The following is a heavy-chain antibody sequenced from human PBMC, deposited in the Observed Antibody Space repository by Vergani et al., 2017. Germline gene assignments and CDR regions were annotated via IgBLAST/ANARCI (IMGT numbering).Heavy chain of an antibody. CDR2: IIPILGIA. D-gene: IGHD1/OR15-1a*01. CDR3: ARAQQALGGDNWFDP. J-gene: IGHJ5*02. CDR1: GGTFSSYA. V-gene: IGHV1-69*04. Sequence: QVQLVQSGAEVKKPGSSVKVSCKASGGTFSSYAISWVRQAPGQGLEWMGRIIPILGIANYAQKFQGRVTITADKSPSTAYMELSSLRSEDTAVYYCARAQQALGGDNWFDPWGQGTLVTVSS.